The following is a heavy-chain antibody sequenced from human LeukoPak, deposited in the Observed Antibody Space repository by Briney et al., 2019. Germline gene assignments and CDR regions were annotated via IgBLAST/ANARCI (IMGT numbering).Heavy chain of an antibody. D-gene: IGHD5-12*01. CDR2: INPSSGGT. V-gene: IGHV1-2*06. CDR1: GYTFTGYY. J-gene: IGHJ4*02. Sequence: ASVKVSCKASGYTFTGYYMHWVRQAPGQGLEWMGRINPSSGGTNYAQKFQGRVTMTRDTSISTAYMELSRLRSDDTAVYYCTRDRGYDYFFDYWGQGTLVTVSS. CDR3: TRDRGYDYFFDY.